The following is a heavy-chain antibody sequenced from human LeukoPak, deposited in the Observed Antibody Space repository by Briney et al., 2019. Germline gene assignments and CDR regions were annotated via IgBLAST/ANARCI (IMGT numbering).Heavy chain of an antibody. D-gene: IGHD2-8*01. V-gene: IGHV5-10-1*01. J-gene: IGHJ6*01. CDR1: GYSFKSYW. CDR2: IDPSDSYT. CDR3: ARPMAGSGGYYYYDMYA. Sequence: GESLKTSCKGSGYSFKSYWISWVRQMPGKGLEWMGSIDPSDSYTNYSPSFQGHVTISADKSISTAYLQWSSLKASDTATYYCARPMAGSGGYYYYDMYATGQGTTVTVSS.